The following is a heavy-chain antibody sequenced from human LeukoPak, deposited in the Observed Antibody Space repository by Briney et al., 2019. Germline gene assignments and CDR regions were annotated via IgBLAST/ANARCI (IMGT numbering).Heavy chain of an antibody. CDR3: ARGRRDGYTQDS. D-gene: IGHD5-24*01. CDR1: GFTFSSYW. Sequence: PGGSLRLSCAASGFTFSSYWMNWVRQAPGKGLEWVSSISGSSSYIYYADSVKGRFTISRDNAKNTLYLQMNSLRAEDTAVYYCARGRRDGYTQDSWGQGTLVTVSS. CDR2: ISGSSSYI. J-gene: IGHJ4*02. V-gene: IGHV3-21*01.